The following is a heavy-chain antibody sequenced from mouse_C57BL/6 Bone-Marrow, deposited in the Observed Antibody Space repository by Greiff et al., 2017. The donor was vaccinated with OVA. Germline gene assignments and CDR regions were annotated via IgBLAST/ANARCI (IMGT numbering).Heavy chain of an antibody. Sequence: QVQLQQPGAELVKPGASVKLSCKASGYTFTSYWMQWVKQRPGQGLEWIGEIDPSDSYTNYNQKFKGKATLTVDTSSSTAYMQLSSLTSEDSAVYYCARGGDYDYDGFAYWGQGTLVTVSA. V-gene: IGHV1-50*01. CDR2: IDPSDSYT. J-gene: IGHJ3*01. CDR1: GYTFTSYW. CDR3: ARGGDYDYDGFAY. D-gene: IGHD2-4*01.